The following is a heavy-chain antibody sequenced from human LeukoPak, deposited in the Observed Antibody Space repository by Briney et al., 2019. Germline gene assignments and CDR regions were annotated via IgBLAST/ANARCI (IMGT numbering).Heavy chain of an antibody. CDR3: ARDDSSWFRAFDY. D-gene: IGHD6-13*01. CDR1: GGSISRDY. Sequence: PSETLSLTCTVSGGSISRDYWSWIRQPPGKGLEWIGYIYYTGSTNYNPSLKSRVTISVDTSKNQFSLKLSSVTAADTAVYYCARDDSSWFRAFDYWGQGTLATVSS. V-gene: IGHV4-59*01. CDR2: IYYTGST. J-gene: IGHJ4*02.